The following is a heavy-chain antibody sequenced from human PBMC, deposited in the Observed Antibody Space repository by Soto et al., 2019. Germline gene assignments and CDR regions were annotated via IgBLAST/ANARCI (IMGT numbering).Heavy chain of an antibody. J-gene: IGHJ4*02. CDR3: ARGGTPIDY. D-gene: IGHD3-16*01. Sequence: VQLVQSGAEVKKPGASVKVSCKASGYTFTNFGISWVRQAPGQGLEWMGWISDYNGNTNYAQNFQGRVTMTTDTSASTAYRELRSLRSDDTAVYYGARGGTPIDYWGQGTLVTVSS. CDR2: ISDYNGNT. CDR1: GYTFTNFG. V-gene: IGHV1-18*01.